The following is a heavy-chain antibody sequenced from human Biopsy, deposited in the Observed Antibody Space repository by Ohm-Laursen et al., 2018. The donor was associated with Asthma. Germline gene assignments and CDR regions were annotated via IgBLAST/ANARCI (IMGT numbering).Heavy chain of an antibody. D-gene: IGHD2-21*02. J-gene: IGHJ6*02. Sequence: SLRLSCAASGFTFSNYGMHWVRQGPGKGPEWVALISYDGRETGYVDSVKGRFTISRDNFRNTVHLQMSSLRPEDSAVYYCTRDRFYNSVTSESFYYGVDVLGQGTTVTVAS. CDR2: ISYDGRET. CDR3: TRDRFYNSVTSESFYYGVDV. CDR1: GFTFSNYG. V-gene: IGHV3-30*03.